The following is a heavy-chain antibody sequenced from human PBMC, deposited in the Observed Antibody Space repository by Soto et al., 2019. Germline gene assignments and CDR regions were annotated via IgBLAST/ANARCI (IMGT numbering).Heavy chain of an antibody. J-gene: IGHJ4*02. V-gene: IGHV3-72*01. CDR1: GFTLSDHY. D-gene: IGHD3-22*01. CDR3: VRDTYFSDSSGYTRCLDF. CDR2: SRNQANGYST. Sequence: PGGSLRLSCSVSGFTLSDHYIDWVRQAPGKGLEWVGRSRNQANGYSTVYAASVKGRFTTSRDDSKHLVFLQMESLRTEDTAVYYCVRDTYFSDSSGYTRCLDFWGQGALVTVSS.